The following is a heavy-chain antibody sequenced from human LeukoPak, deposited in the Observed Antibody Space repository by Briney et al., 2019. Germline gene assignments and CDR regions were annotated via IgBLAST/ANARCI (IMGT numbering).Heavy chain of an antibody. CDR1: GGPISSSSYY. V-gene: IGHV4-39*01. J-gene: IGHJ4*02. Sequence: SSETLSLTCTVSGGPISSSSYYWGWIRQPPGKGLEWIGSISYSGSTYYNPSLKSRTTISVDTSKSQFSLQLSSVTAADTAVYYCARQLGRYSYGLYLYYSDYWGQGTLVTVSS. CDR2: ISYSGST. D-gene: IGHD5-18*01. CDR3: ARQLGRYSYGLYLYYSDY.